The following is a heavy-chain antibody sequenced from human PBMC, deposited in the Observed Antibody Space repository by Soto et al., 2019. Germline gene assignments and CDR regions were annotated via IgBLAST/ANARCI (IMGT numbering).Heavy chain of an antibody. CDR1: GGSVSSSSFH. CDR2: IYYSGST. D-gene: IGHD3-9*01. CDR3: ARLPDYDILTGYYKDY. V-gene: IGHV4-39*01. Sequence: SETLSLTCTVSGGSVSSSSFHWGWIRQPPGKGLEWIGSIYYSGSTYYRPSLKSRVTISVDTSKNQFSLKLSSVTAADTAVYYCARLPDYDILTGYYKDYWGQGTLVTVSS. J-gene: IGHJ4*02.